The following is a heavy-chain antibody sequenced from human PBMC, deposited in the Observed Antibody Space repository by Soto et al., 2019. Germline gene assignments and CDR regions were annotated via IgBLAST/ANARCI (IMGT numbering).Heavy chain of an antibody. CDR2: ISGSGGST. J-gene: IGHJ4*02. D-gene: IGHD5-18*01. Sequence: GGSLRLSCAASGFTFSSYAMSWVRQAPGKGLEWVSAISGSGGSTYYADSVKGRFTISRDNSKNTLYLQMNSLRAEDTAVYYCANSKGYSYGPGSNDYWGQGTLVTVSS. V-gene: IGHV3-23*01. CDR1: GFTFSSYA. CDR3: ANSKGYSYGPGSNDY.